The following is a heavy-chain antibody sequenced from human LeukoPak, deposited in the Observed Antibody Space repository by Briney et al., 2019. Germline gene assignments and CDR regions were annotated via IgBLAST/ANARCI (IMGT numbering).Heavy chain of an antibody. V-gene: IGHV1-69*13. CDR3: ARGQIVGADFNWFDP. Sequence: SVKVSCKASGGTFSSYAISWVRQAPGQGLEWMGGIIPIFGTANYAQKFQGRVTITADESTSPAYMELCSLRSEDTGVFYCARGQIVGADFNWFDPWGQGTLVTVSS. CDR1: GGTFSSYA. J-gene: IGHJ5*02. CDR2: IIPIFGTA. D-gene: IGHD1-26*01.